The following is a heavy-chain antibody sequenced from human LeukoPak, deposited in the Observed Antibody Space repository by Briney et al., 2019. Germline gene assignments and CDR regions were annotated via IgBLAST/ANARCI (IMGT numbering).Heavy chain of an antibody. J-gene: IGHJ4*02. V-gene: IGHV3-30*04. Sequence: GGSLRLSCAASGFTFSSHPMHWVRQTPGKGREWVAVISYDGKNKYYADSVNGRFTVSRDNTKNTLYLQMNSLRVDDMGVYYCVRVMTTTRNFDYWGPGTLVTVSS. D-gene: IGHD1-1*01. CDR1: GFTFSSHP. CDR3: VRVMTTTRNFDY. CDR2: ISYDGKNK.